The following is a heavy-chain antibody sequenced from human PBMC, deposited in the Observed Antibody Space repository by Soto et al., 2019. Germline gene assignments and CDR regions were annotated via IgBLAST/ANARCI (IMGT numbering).Heavy chain of an antibody. CDR1: GFTFSSYG. D-gene: IGHD1-26*01. J-gene: IGHJ6*02. V-gene: IGHV3-30*18. CDR3: AKDRLGSGSNGHYYYYYGMDV. CDR2: ISYDGSNK. Sequence: GGSLRLSCASTGFTFSSYGMHWVRQAPGKGLEWVAVISYDGSNKYYADFVKGRFTISRDNSKNTLYLQMNSLRAEDTAVYYCAKDRLGSGSNGHYYYYYGMDVWGQGTTVTVSS.